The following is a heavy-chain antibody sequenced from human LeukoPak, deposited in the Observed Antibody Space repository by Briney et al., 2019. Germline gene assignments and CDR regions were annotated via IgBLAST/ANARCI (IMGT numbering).Heavy chain of an antibody. CDR3: AKDRARELPSLIDY. Sequence: GGSLRLSCAASGFTFSSYWMSWVRQAPGKRLEWVSAISGSGGSTYYADSVKGRFTISRDNSKNTLYLQMNSLRAEDTAVYYCAKDRARELPSLIDYWGQGTLVTVSS. CDR1: GFTFSSYW. J-gene: IGHJ4*02. V-gene: IGHV3-23*01. CDR2: ISGSGGST. D-gene: IGHD1-26*01.